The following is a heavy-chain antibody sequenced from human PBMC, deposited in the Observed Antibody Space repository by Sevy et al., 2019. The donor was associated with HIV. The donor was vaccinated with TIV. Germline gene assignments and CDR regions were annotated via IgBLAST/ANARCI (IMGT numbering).Heavy chain of an antibody. J-gene: IGHJ5*02. V-gene: IGHV1-2*06. Sequence: ASVKVSCKASGYTFTGYYMHWVRQAPGQGLEWMGRISPNSGGTNYAQKFQGRVTMTRDTSISTAYMELSRLRSDDTAVYYCARDGDSSALGWFDPWGQGTLVTVSS. CDR3: ARDGDSSALGWFDP. D-gene: IGHD3-22*01. CDR2: ISPNSGGT. CDR1: GYTFTGYY.